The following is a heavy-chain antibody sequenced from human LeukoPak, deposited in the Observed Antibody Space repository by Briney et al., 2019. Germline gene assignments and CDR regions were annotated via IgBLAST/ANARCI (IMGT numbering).Heavy chain of an antibody. CDR1: GFTFYDYA. D-gene: IGHD3-10*01. CDR3: AKDIGSGSYSFGPLDY. Sequence: PGGSLRLSCAASGFTFYDYAMHWVRHAPGKGLEWVSGISWNSGSIGYADSVKGRFTISRDNAKNSLYLQMNSLRAEDTALYYCAKDIGSGSYSFGPLDYWGQGTLVTVSS. J-gene: IGHJ4*02. V-gene: IGHV3-9*01. CDR2: ISWNSGSI.